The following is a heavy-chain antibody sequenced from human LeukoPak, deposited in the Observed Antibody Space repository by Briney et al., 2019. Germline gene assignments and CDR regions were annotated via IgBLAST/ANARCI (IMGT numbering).Heavy chain of an antibody. D-gene: IGHD3-22*01. CDR2: IKEDGSET. J-gene: IGHJ4*02. Sequence: GGSPRLSCAGSGFTFSNYWMSWVRQAPGKGLEWVANIKEDGSETYYVDSVRGRLTISRDNAKNSLYLQMNSLRAEDTAVYYCARWAGNYYGSSGYPRPFEYWGQGTLVTVSS. V-gene: IGHV3-7*01. CDR1: GFTFSNYW. CDR3: ARWAGNYYGSSGYPRPFEY.